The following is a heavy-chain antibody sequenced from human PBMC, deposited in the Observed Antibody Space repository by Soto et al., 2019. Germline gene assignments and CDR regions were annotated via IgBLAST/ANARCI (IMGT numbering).Heavy chain of an antibody. D-gene: IGHD3-3*01. Sequence: GESLKISCKGYGYRFPSYWINWVRQMPGKGLEWMGRIDPSDSYTKYTPSFQGHVTISVDKSICTAYLQWSSLKASDTAMYYCARSNYDFWSGQPPVYGMDVWGQGTTVTVSS. CDR3: ARSNYDFWSGQPPVYGMDV. V-gene: IGHV5-10-1*01. CDR1: GYRFPSYW. J-gene: IGHJ6*02. CDR2: IDPSDSYT.